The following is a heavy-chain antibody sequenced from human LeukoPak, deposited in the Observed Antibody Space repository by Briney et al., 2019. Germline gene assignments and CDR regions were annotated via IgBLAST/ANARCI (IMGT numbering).Heavy chain of an antibody. CDR3: ARDNSVGDNAWWFDP. V-gene: IGHV1-46*01. CDR2: INHTGGST. D-gene: IGHD1-26*01. CDR1: GYTFTSYY. J-gene: IGHJ5*02. Sequence: ASVKVSCKASGYTFTSYYMHWVRQAPGQGLEWMGLINHTGGSTVYAQKFPGRVTMTRDMSTSKDYMELSSLRSEDTAIYYCARDNSVGDNAWWFDPWGQGTLVTVSS.